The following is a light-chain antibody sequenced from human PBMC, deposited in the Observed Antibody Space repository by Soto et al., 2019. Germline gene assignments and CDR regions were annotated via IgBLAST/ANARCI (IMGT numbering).Light chain of an antibody. CDR2: EGS. J-gene: IGLJ3*02. V-gene: IGLV2-23*01. CDR1: SSNFGSYNL. Sequence: QSALTQPASVSGSPGQSITISCTGTSSNFGSYNLVSWYQQHPGKAPKLMIYEGSKRPSGVSNRFSGSKSGNTASLTISGLQAEDEAHYYCCSYVGSTTWVFGGGTKLTVL. CDR3: CSYVGSTTWV.